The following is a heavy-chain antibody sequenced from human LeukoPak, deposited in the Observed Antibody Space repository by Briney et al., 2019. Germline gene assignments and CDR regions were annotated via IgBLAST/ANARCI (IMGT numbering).Heavy chain of an antibody. V-gene: IGHV4-34*01. J-gene: IGHJ3*02. Sequence: SETLSLTCAVYGGSFSGYYWSWIRQPPGKGLEWIGEINHSGSTNYNPFLKSRVTISVDTSKNQFSLKLSSVTAADTAVYYCARQTRAWKDAFDIWGQGTMVTVSS. CDR1: GGSFSGYY. D-gene: IGHD1-1*01. CDR2: INHSGST. CDR3: ARQTRAWKDAFDI.